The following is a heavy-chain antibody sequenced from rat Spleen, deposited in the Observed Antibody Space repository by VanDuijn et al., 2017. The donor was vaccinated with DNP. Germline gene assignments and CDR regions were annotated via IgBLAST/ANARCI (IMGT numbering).Heavy chain of an antibody. CDR2: IWSGGST. CDR1: GFSLTSYG. D-gene: IGHD1-2*01. J-gene: IGHJ4*01. V-gene: IGHV2-16*01. CDR3: ARSSYYYSSYIYAMDA. Sequence: SFSCTVSGFSLTSYGVSWVRQPPGKGLEWIGAIWSGGSTDYNSALKSRLSISRDTSKSQVLLKMNSLQTEDTAMYFCARSSYYYSSYIYAMDAWGQGTSVTVSS.